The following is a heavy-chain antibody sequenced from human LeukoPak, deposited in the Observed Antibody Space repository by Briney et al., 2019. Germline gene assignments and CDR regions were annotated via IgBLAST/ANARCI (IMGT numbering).Heavy chain of an antibody. Sequence: PSETLSLTCTVSGGSISSSSYYWGWIRQPPGEGLEWIGSIYYSGSTYYNPSLKSRVTISVDTSKNQFSLKLSSVTAADTAVYYCARVRYYYGSGSYYLDYWGQGTLVTVSS. J-gene: IGHJ4*02. CDR3: ARVRYYYGSGSYYLDY. V-gene: IGHV4-39*07. D-gene: IGHD3-10*01. CDR2: IYYSGST. CDR1: GGSISSSSYY.